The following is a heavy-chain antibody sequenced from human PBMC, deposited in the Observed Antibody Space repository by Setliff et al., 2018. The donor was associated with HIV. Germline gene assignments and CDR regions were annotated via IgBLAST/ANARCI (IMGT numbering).Heavy chain of an antibody. CDR1: GGSISSHS. CDR3: AREIYGGNSRPFDY. D-gene: IGHD4-17*01. V-gene: IGHV4-59*11. Sequence: SETLSLTCTVSGGSISSHSWSWIRQPPGKGLEWIGYIYYNGNTNYNPSLKSRVTISVDTSKNQLSLKLLFVTAADTAVYYCAREIYGGNSRPFDYWGQGTLVTVSS. J-gene: IGHJ4*02. CDR2: IYYNGNT.